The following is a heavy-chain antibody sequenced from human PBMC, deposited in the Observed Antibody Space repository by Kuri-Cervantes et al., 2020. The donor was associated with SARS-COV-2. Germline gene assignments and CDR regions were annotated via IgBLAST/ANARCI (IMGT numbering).Heavy chain of an antibody. J-gene: IGHJ4*02. V-gene: IGHV3-30*04. Sequence: GGSLRLSCAASGFTVSSHVMHWVRQAPGKGLEWVTVISNDGRTEHYADSVKGRFTISRDKAKNTLYLQMNSLRAEDTAVYYCARGQQLIDYWGQGTLVTVSS. CDR1: GFTVSSHV. CDR2: ISNDGRTE. CDR3: ARGQQLIDY. D-gene: IGHD6-13*01.